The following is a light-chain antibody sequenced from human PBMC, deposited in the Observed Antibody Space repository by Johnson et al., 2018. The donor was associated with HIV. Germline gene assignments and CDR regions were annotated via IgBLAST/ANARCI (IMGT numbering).Light chain of an antibody. Sequence: QSVLTQPPSVSAAPGQKVTISCSGSSSDMGNYAVSWYQQLPGTAHKLLIYENNKRPLGIPDRFSGSKSGTSATLGITGLQTGDEADYYCGTWDSSLSAYVFGTGTKVTVL. V-gene: IGLV1-51*02. J-gene: IGLJ1*01. CDR1: SSDMGNYA. CDR2: ENN. CDR3: GTWDSSLSAYV.